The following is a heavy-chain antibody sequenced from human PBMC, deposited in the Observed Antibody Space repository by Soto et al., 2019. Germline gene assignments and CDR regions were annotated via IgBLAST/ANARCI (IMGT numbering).Heavy chain of an antibody. V-gene: IGHV3-11*01. CDR1: GFPFRDHY. CDR3: ARVSTPV. CDR2: ISGTGSRK. Sequence: VGSLRLSCAASGFPFRDHYMSWIRQAPGKGLEWVAYISGTGSRKDHADSVKGRFTISRDNAKNSVYLQMNGLRVEDTAVYYCARVSTPVWGQGTTVTVSS. D-gene: IGHD2-15*01. J-gene: IGHJ6*02.